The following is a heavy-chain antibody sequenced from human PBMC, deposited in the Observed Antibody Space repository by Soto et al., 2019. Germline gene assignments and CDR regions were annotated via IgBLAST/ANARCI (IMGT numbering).Heavy chain of an antibody. CDR2: VIPLFGAA. CDR1: GGTFNNYG. D-gene: IGHD3-22*01. CDR3: AREQHDPYDASGYYFNWFDP. J-gene: IGHJ5*02. Sequence: GASVKVSCKASGGTFNNYGINWVRQAPGQGLEWMGGVIPLFGAANYAQKFQGRVTITADASTSVVYMQLSSLRSEETAVYYCAREQHDPYDASGYYFNWFDPWGQGTLVTVSS. V-gene: IGHV1-69*13.